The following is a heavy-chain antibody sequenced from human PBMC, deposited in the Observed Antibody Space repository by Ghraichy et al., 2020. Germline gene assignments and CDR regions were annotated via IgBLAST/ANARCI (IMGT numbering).Heavy chain of an antibody. CDR3: ATTYDILTGYLIFDY. D-gene: IGHD3-9*01. CDR2: INPNSGGT. CDR1: GYTFTGYY. J-gene: IGHJ4*02. V-gene: IGHV1-2*02. Sequence: SVKVSCKASGYTFTGYYMHWVRQAPGQGLEWMGWINPNSGGTNYAQKFQGRVTMTRDTSISTAYMELSRLRSDDTAVYYCATTYDILTGYLIFDYWGQGTLVTVSS.